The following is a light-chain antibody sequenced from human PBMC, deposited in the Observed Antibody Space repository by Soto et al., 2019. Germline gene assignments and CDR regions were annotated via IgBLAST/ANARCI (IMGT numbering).Light chain of an antibody. V-gene: IGLV2-14*01. CDR3: SSYTSRSTLV. CDR1: SSDVGGYNY. CDR2: EVT. J-gene: IGLJ1*01. Sequence: QSVLTQPASVSGSPGQSITNSCTGTSSDVGGYNYVSWYQQHPGKAPKLMIYEVTNRPSGVSNRFSGSKSGNTASLTISGLQAEDEADYYCSSYTSRSTLVFGTGTKLTVL.